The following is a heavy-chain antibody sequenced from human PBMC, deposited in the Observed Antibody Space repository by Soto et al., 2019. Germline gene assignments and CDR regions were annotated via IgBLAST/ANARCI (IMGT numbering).Heavy chain of an antibody. CDR2: IDSGDGTT. CDR1: GFDFGDYY. D-gene: IGHD6-13*01. J-gene: IGHJ4*02. V-gene: IGHV3-11*01. CDR3: VRPYYSSSWFPFDR. Sequence: GGSLRLSCTGSGFDFGDYYMSWIRQAPGRGLEWVSYIDSGDGTTYYTDSVKGRFTISRDNAKKTVYLQMSSLRVEDTALYYCVRPYYSSSWFPFDRWGQGTLVTVSS.